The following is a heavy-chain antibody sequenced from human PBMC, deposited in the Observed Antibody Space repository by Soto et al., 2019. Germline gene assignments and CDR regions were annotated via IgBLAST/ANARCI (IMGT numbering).Heavy chain of an antibody. CDR2: IIPKLGSA. D-gene: IGHD6-13*01. J-gene: IGHJ4*02. V-gene: IGHV1-69*13. CDR1: GGGNLRDYR. Sequence: ASVKVSCKASGGGNLRDYRTTWVRRAPGQGLEWMGGIIPKLGSANYAQNFQGRVTITADESTNTVYMELRSLRSDDTAVYYCATDSNRIAAAGGYWGQGTLVTVSS. CDR3: ATDSNRIAAAGGY.